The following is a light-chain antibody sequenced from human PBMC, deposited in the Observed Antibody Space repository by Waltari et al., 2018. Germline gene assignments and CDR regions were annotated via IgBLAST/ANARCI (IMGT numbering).Light chain of an antibody. CDR1: QSVFSAY. CDR2: GAS. V-gene: IGKV3D-20*02. CDR3: QHRDHWPPDAT. Sequence: EIVLTQSPGTLSLSPVDRATLSCTASQSVFSAYLAWYQQKPGQAPRLLIYGASRRATGIPARFSGSGSGTDFTLTISSLEPEDFAVYYCQHRDHWPPDATFGPGTKVDI. J-gene: IGKJ3*01.